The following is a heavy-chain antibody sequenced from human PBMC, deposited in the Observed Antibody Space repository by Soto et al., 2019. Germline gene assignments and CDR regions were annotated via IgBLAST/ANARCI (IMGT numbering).Heavy chain of an antibody. J-gene: IGHJ4*02. CDR1: EYTFSDAW. CDR2: INRKIDGETT. CDR3: TADHWS. D-gene: IGHD3-3*01. V-gene: IGHV3-15*01. Sequence: EVQLVESGGGLVKPGGSLRLSCAVFEYTFSDAWMSWVRQAPGKGLEWVARINRKIDGETTDYAAPVKGRFTIAKDDSKNKLYMQMSRLKTEDPAVYFCTADHWSWGQGTLVTVSS.